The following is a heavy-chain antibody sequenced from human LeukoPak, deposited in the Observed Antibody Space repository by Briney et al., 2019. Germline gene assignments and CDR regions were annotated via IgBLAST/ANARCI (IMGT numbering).Heavy chain of an antibody. CDR2: INPNSGGT. CDR1: GGTFSSYA. J-gene: IGHJ4*02. Sequence: ASVKVSCKASGGTFSSYAISWVRQAPGQGLEWMGWINPNSGGTNYAQKFQGRVTMTRDTSISTAYMELSRLRSDDTAVYYCAKDSSPPYYYDSNGCFDYWGQGTLVTVSS. V-gene: IGHV1-2*02. CDR3: AKDSSPPYYYDSNGCFDY. D-gene: IGHD3-22*01.